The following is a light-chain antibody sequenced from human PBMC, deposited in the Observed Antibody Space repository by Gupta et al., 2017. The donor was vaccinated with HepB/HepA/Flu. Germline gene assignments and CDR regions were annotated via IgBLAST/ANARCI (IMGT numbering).Light chain of an antibody. CDR1: QSINSY. CDR3: QQNDTAPTS. CDR2: ATS. Sequence: DIQMTQSPLSLSASVGDRVTPICRASQSINSYLNWYQQKVGTAPRLLIYATSTLKSGVPSRFTGSGYGTDFTLSINGRQPEDFATYYCQQNDTAPTSFGQGTKLEI. J-gene: IGKJ2*03. V-gene: IGKV1-39*01.